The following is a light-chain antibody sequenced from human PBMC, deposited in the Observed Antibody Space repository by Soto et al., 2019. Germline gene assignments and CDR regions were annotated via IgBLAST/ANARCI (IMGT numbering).Light chain of an antibody. CDR3: LQDYSYPLT. CDR2: AAS. Sequence: AIQMTQSPSSLSASVGDRVSITCRASQDIRNDLGWYQQKPGKAPKVLIYAASSLQGGVPSRFSGSGSGTDFTLTISGLQPDDFATYYCLQDYSYPLTFGGGTKVEIK. V-gene: IGKV1-6*01. J-gene: IGKJ4*01. CDR1: QDIRND.